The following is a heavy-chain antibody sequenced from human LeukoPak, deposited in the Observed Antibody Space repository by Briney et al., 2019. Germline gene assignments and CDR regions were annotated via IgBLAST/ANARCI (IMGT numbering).Heavy chain of an antibody. D-gene: IGHD5-18*01. Sequence: ASVKVSCKASGYTFTGYYIHWVRQAPGQGLEWMGWINPNSGGTHYAQKFQGRVTMTRDTSINAAYMELSRLTSDDRAVYYCARAGFPHTPTDGGAYWGQGTLVTVSS. V-gene: IGHV1-2*02. CDR2: INPNSGGT. CDR3: ARAGFPHTPTDGGAY. CDR1: GYTFTGYY. J-gene: IGHJ4*02.